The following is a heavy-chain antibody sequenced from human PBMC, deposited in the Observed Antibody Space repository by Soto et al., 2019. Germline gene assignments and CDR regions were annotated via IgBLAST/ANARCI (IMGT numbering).Heavy chain of an antibody. CDR2: ISGSGGST. CDR3: AKDTPPDYDFWSGYYMGGDY. D-gene: IGHD3-3*01. CDR1: GFTFSSYA. Sequence: GGSLRLSCAASGFTFSSYAMSWVRQAPGKGLEWVSAISGSGGSTYYADSVKGRITISRDNSKNTLYLQMNSLRAEDTAVYYCAKDTPPDYDFWSGYYMGGDYWGQGTLVTVSS. J-gene: IGHJ4*02. V-gene: IGHV3-23*01.